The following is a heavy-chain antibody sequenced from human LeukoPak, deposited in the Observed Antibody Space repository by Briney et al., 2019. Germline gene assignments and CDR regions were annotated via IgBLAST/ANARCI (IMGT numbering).Heavy chain of an antibody. CDR1: GGSISSYY. V-gene: IGHV4-59*01. D-gene: IGHD6-19*01. Sequence: SETLSLTCTVSGGSISSYYWSWIRQPPGKGLEWIGYIYYSGSTNYNPSLKSRVTISVDTSKNQFSLKLSFVTAADTAVYYCARGGVGSGWPYYFDYWGQGTLVTVSS. CDR2: IYYSGST. J-gene: IGHJ4*02. CDR3: ARGGVGSGWPYYFDY.